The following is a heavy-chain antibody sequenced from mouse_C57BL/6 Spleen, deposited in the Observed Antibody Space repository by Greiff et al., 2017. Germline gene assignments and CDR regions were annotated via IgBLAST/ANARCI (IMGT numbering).Heavy chain of an antibody. CDR3: ARYGGNYWYFDV. D-gene: IGHD2-1*01. J-gene: IGHJ1*03. CDR1: GFTFPDYY. Sequence: EVMLVESGGGLVQPGGSLSLSCAASGFTFPDYYMSWVRQPPGKALEWLGFIRNKANGYTTEYSASVKGLFTISRDNSQSILYLQMKALRAEDSATYYCARYGGNYWYFDVWGTGTTVTVSS. V-gene: IGHV7-3*01. CDR2: IRNKANGYTT.